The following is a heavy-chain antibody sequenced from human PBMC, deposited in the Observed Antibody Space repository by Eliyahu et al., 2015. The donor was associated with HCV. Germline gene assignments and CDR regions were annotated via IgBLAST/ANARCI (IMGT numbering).Heavy chain of an antibody. Sequence: EVKKPGSSVKVSCKASGGTFSSYAISWVRQAPGQGLEWMGGIIPIFGTANYAQKFQGRVTITADESTSTAYMELSSLRSEDTAVYYCARMPSFGYYDSSGYFHWGQGTLVTVSS. CDR1: GGTFSSYA. D-gene: IGHD3-22*01. V-gene: IGHV1-69*01. CDR3: ARMPSFGYYDSSGYFH. J-gene: IGHJ4*02. CDR2: IIPIFGTA.